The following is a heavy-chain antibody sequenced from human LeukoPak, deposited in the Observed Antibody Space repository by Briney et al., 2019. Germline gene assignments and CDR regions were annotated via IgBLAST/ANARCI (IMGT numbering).Heavy chain of an antibody. CDR2: INHSGST. J-gene: IGHJ4*02. Sequence: SETLSLTCAVYGGSFSGYYWSWIRQPPGKGLEWIGEINHSGSTNYNPSLKSRVTISVDTSKNQSSLKLSSVTAAGTAVYYCARATARRGLYIDYWGQGTLVTVSS. CDR1: GGSFSGYY. V-gene: IGHV4-34*01. D-gene: IGHD3-10*01. CDR3: ARATARRGLYIDY.